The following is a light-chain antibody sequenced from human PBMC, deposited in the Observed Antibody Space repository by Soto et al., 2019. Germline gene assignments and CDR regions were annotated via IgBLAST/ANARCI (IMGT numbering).Light chain of an antibody. CDR1: SSNIGSNT. CDR3: SAWDDSLNGWV. J-gene: IGLJ3*02. CDR2: SNN. Sequence: QSVLTQPPSASGTPGQRVTISCSGSSSNIGSNTVNWYQQLPGTAPTLLIYSNNQRPSGVPDRFSGSKSGTSASLAISGLQSEDEADYSCSAWDDSLNGWVFGGGTKLTVL. V-gene: IGLV1-44*01.